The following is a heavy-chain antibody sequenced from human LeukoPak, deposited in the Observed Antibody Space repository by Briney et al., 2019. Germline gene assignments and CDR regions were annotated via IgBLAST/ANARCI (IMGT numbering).Heavy chain of an antibody. V-gene: IGHV3-30*02. CDR2: IRYDGSNK. D-gene: IGHD3-3*01. J-gene: IGHJ5*02. CDR1: GFTLSSYG. Sequence: GGSLRLSCAASGFTLSSYGMHWVRQAPGKGLEWVAFIRYDGSNKYYADSVKGRFTISRDISKNTLYLQMNSLRAEDTALYHCAREATWVHYDFWSGYYPRVGWFDPWGQGTLVTVSS. CDR3: AREATWVHYDFWSGYYPRVGWFDP.